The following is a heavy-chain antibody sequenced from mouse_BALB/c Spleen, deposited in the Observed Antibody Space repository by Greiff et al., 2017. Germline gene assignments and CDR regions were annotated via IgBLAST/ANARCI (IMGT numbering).Heavy chain of an antibody. V-gene: IGHV1-77*01. D-gene: IGHD1-2*01. CDR3: ARSYYGYLFAY. Sequence: QVQLKESGAELARPGASVKLSCKASGYTFTDYYINWVKQRTGQGLEWIGEIYPGSGNTYYNEKFKGKATLTADKSSSTAYMQLSSLTSEDSAVYFCARSYYGYLFAYWGQGTLVTVSA. CDR1: GYTFTDYY. CDR2: IYPGSGNT. J-gene: IGHJ3*01.